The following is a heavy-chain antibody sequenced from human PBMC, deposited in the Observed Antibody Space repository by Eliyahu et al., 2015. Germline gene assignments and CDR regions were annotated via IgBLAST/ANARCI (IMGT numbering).Heavy chain of an antibody. V-gene: IGHV2-70*04. D-gene: IGHD4-23*01. J-gene: IGHJ4*02. CDR1: GFSLSTSAMR. Sequence: QVTLKESGPALVKPTQTLTLTCTFSGFSLSTSAMRVSWIRQPPGKALEWLARIDWDDDKFYSTSLKTRLTISKDSSKNQVVLIMTNMDPVDTATYYCARLDYGGTFYDHWGQGTLVTVSS. CDR2: IDWDDDK. CDR3: ARLDYGGTFYDH.